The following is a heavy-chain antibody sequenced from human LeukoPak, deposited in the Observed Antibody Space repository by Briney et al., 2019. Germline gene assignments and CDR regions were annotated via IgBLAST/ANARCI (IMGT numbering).Heavy chain of an antibody. CDR1: GYTFTGYY. Sequence: ASVKVSCKASGYTFTGYYMHWVRQAPGQGLEWMGWINPNSGGTNYAQKFQGRVTMTRDTSISTAYMELSRLRSDDTAVYYCARDNGRAFYDFWSGSPYNWFDPWGRGTLVTVSS. V-gene: IGHV1-2*02. J-gene: IGHJ5*02. CDR2: INPNSGGT. D-gene: IGHD3-3*01. CDR3: ARDNGRAFYDFWSGSPYNWFDP.